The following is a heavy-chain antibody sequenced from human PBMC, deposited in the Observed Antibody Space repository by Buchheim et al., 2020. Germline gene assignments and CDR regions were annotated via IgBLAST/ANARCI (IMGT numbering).Heavy chain of an antibody. J-gene: IGHJ4*02. D-gene: IGHD3-10*01. CDR3: AKTAGSGSFYGIDY. V-gene: IGHV3-23*01. CDR1: GFTFSDYS. CDR2: IGSGGGTP. Sequence: EVQLLESGGGLVQPGGSLRLSCAASGFTFSDYSMSWVRQAPGKGLEWVSSIGSGGGTPYYADSVKGRFTIFRDNSKNTLILQMDSLRAEDTAFYYCAKTAGSGSFYGIDYWGQGTL.